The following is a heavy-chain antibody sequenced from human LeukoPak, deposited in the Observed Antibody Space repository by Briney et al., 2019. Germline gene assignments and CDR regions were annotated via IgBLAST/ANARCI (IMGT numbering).Heavy chain of an antibody. CDR1: GGSISSYY. J-gene: IGHJ5*02. CDR2: IYYSGST. Sequence: SETLSLTCTVSGGSISSYYWSWIRQPPGKGLEWIGYIYYSGSTNYNPSLKSRVTLSVDTSKNQFSLKLSSVTAADTAVYYCARYPVGNWFDPWGQGTLVTVSS. V-gene: IGHV4-59*01. CDR3: ARYPVGNWFDP.